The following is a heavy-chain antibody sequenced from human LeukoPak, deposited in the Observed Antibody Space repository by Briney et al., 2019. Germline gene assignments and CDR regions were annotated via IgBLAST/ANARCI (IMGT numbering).Heavy chain of an antibody. CDR3: ARDRGSSSGWYDLPLNHYYYYGMDV. V-gene: IGHV1-69*04. CDR1: GGTFSSYA. CDR2: IIPIFGIA. D-gene: IGHD6-19*01. J-gene: IGHJ6*02. Sequence: TSVKVSCKASGGTFSSYAISWVRQAPGQGLEWMGRIIPIFGIANYAQKFQGRVTITADKSTSTAYMELSSLRSEDTAVYYCARDRGSSSGWYDLPLNHYYYYGMDVWGQGTTVTVSS.